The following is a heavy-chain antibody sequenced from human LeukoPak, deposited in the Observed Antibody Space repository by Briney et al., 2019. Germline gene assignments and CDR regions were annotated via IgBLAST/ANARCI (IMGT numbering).Heavy chain of an antibody. CDR1: GDSVSNNA. D-gene: IGHD6-13*01. Sequence: SQTLSLNCVISGDSVSNNAWNWVRQTPSGGLKCLGRTYYNSKWYNEYAESVKSRISINPDTSKNQFSLQLNSVTPEDTAVYYCARGWARDGFNIWSQGTMVTVSS. J-gene: IGHJ3*02. CDR3: ARGWARDGFNI. V-gene: IGHV6-1*01. CDR2: TYYNSKWYN.